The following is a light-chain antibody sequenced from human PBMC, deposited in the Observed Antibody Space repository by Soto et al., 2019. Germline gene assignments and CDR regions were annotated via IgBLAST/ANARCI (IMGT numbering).Light chain of an antibody. CDR1: SSDVGSYNR. J-gene: IGLJ1*01. CDR3: SSNTSSSTYV. CDR2: EVS. Sequence: QSVLTQPPSVSGSPGQSVTISCTGTSSDVGSYNRVSWYQQSPGTAPKLMIYEVSNRPSGVPDRFSGSKSGNTASLTISGLQAEDEADYYCSSNTSSSTYVFGTGTKVNVL. V-gene: IGLV2-18*02.